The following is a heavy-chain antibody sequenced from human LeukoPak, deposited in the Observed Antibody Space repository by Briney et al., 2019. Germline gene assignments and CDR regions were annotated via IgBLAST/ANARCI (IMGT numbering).Heavy chain of an antibody. CDR2: IYTSGST. V-gene: IGHV4-4*09. Sequence: PSETLSLTCTVSGGSISSYYWSWIRQPPGKGLEWIGYIYTSGSTNYNPSLKSRVTMSLDTSENQFSLKLSSVTAADTAVYYCARGDFYRYYFDYWGQGTLVAVSS. D-gene: IGHD2/OR15-2a*01. CDR3: ARGDFYRYYFDY. J-gene: IGHJ4*02. CDR1: GGSISSYY.